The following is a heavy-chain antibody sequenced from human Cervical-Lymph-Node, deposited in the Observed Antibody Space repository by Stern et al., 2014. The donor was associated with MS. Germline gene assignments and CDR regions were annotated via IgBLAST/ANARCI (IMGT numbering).Heavy chain of an antibody. Sequence: DQLVESGAEVKKPGASVKVSCKASGYTFTSYGISWGRQAPGQGLEWMGWISAYNGNTNYAQKLQGRVTMTTDTSTSTAYMELRSLRSDDTAVYYCARDGPEGSGWSHTFDYWGQGTLVTVSS. V-gene: IGHV1-18*01. CDR1: GYTFTSYG. CDR3: ARDGPEGSGWSHTFDY. D-gene: IGHD6-19*01. J-gene: IGHJ4*02. CDR2: ISAYNGNT.